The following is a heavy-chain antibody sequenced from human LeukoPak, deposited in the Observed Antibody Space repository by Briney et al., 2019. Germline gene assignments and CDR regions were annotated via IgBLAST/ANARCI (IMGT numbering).Heavy chain of an antibody. CDR1: GGSVSSYY. J-gene: IGHJ6*02. D-gene: IGHD6-19*01. V-gene: IGHV4-59*02. CDR2: IYYTGSG. Sequence: PSETLSLTCTVSGGSVSSYYWSWIRQPPGKGLEWIGYIYYTGSGNNSPSLKSRVTMSVDTSKNQFSLRLNSVTAADTAVYYCASPGYSSGWYGYYYYGMDVWGQGTTVTVSS. CDR3: ASPGYSSGWYGYYYYGMDV.